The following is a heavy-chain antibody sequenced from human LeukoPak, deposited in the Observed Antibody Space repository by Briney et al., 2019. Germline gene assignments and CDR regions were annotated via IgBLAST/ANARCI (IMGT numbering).Heavy chain of an antibody. CDR3: ARDLLLYSGEVTMDFAY. CDR1: GFTFSGYE. Sequence: PWVSLRLSCAASGFTFSGYEMNWVRQAPGNGLEGGSYISSGGSTIYYADSGNGRFTIARDNAKISLYLPTNSLSAEDTAVYSCARDLLLYSGEVTMDFAYWGLGPLAPVSS. J-gene: IGHJ4*02. D-gene: IGHD2-21*01. V-gene: IGHV3-48*03. CDR2: ISSGGSTI.